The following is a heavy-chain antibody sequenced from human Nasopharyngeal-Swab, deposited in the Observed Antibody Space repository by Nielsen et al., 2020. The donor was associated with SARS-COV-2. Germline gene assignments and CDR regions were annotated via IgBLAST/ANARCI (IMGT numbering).Heavy chain of an antibody. Sequence: GESLKISCAASGFTFDDYGMSWVRQAPGKGLEWVSGINWNGGSTGYADSVKGRFTISRDNSKNTLYLQMNSLRAEDTAVYYCARGCSSTSCYRSDGMDVWGQGTTVTVSS. CDR2: INWNGGST. J-gene: IGHJ6*02. CDR1: GFTFDDYG. V-gene: IGHV3-20*04. CDR3: ARGCSSTSCYRSDGMDV. D-gene: IGHD2-2*01.